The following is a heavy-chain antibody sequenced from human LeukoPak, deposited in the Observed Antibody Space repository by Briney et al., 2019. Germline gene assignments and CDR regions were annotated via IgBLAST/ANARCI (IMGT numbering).Heavy chain of an antibody. Sequence: GGSLRLSCAASGFTFSSYEMNWVRQAPGKGLEWVSYISSSGSTIYYADSVKGRFTISRDNAKNSLYLQMNSLRAEDTAVYYCAREMYYYDSSGWDLWGQGTLVTVSS. J-gene: IGHJ5*02. CDR1: GFTFSSYE. V-gene: IGHV3-48*03. CDR2: ISSSGSTI. D-gene: IGHD3-22*01. CDR3: AREMYYYDSSGWDL.